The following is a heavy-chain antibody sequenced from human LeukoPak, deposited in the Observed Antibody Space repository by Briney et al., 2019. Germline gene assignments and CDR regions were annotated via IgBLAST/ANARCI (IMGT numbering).Heavy chain of an antibody. Sequence: SETLSLTCTVSGGSMTNHYWTWIRQPAGRGLEWIGRLSTSGTRGTTAYNPSLKSRVTISVDTSKNQISLKLSSVTAADTAVYYCARDVLAYCGGDCYSGYFDYWGQGTLVTVSS. CDR3: ARDVLAYCGGDCYSGYFDY. V-gene: IGHV4-4*07. CDR2: LSTSGTRGTT. D-gene: IGHD2-21*02. J-gene: IGHJ4*02. CDR1: GGSMTNHY.